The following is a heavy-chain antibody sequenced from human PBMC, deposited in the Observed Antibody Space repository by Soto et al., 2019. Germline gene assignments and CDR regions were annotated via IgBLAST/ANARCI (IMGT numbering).Heavy chain of an antibody. D-gene: IGHD1-26*01. J-gene: IGHJ4*02. CDR3: ARRGSGSYYDY. V-gene: IGHV3-23*01. Sequence: EVQLLESGGGLVQPGGSLRLSCAASGFTFSSYAMRWVRQDPVKGLEWVSAISGSGDSTYYADSVKGRFTISRDNSKNTLYLQMNSLRAEYTAVYYCARRGSGSYYDYWGQGTLVTVSS. CDR2: ISGSGDST. CDR1: GFTFSSYA.